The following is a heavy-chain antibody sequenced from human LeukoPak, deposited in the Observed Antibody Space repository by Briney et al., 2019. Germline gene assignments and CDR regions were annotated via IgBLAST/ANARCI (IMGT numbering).Heavy chain of an antibody. V-gene: IGHV4-39*01. CDR2: IYYSGSS. J-gene: IGHJ4*02. D-gene: IGHD1/OR15-1a*01. Sequence: PSETLSLTCSVSGGSISSSSSYWGWIRQPPGKGLEWIGSIYYSGSSFDNPALKSRVTISVDTSKNQFSLKLSSVTAADTAVYYCARREQGRGDGRGSFDYWGQGTLVTVSS. CDR1: GGSISSSSSY. CDR3: ARREQGRGDGRGSFDY.